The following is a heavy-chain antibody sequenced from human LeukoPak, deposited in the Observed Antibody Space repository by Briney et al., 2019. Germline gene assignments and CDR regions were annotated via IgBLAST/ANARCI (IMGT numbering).Heavy chain of an antibody. CDR2: INPDGRYT. D-gene: IGHD3-9*01. CDR1: GFTSGVTFSTYW. CDR3: AVDLAGYHDC. J-gene: IGHJ4*02. V-gene: IGHV3-74*01. Sequence: GGSLRLSCAASGFTSGVTFSTYWIHWVRQVPGKGLDWVSRINPDGRYTSYADSVRGRFTISRDNAKNTLYLHMTSLRAEDTALYSYAVDLAGYHDCWGQGTLVTVSS.